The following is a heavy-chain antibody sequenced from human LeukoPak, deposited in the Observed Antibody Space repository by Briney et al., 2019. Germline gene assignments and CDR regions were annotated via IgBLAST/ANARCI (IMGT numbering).Heavy chain of an antibody. CDR1: GSTFSSYA. CDR3: ARDLWASGSYFDY. Sequence: ASVKVSCKASGSTFSSYAISWVRQAPGQGLEWMGGIIPIFGTANYAQKFQGRVTITTDESTSTAYMELSSLRSGDTAVYYCARDLWASGSYFDYWGQGTLVTVSS. J-gene: IGHJ4*02. D-gene: IGHD1-26*01. V-gene: IGHV1-69*05. CDR2: IIPIFGTA.